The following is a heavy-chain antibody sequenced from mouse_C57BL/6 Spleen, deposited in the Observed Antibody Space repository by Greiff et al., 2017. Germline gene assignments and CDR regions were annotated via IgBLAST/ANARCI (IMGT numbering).Heavy chain of an antibody. D-gene: IGHD1-1*01. CDR2: IDPETGGT. J-gene: IGHJ2*01. CDR3: TREEGFTTVVAKNYFDY. V-gene: IGHV1-15*01. CDR1: GYTFTDYE. Sequence: QVQLKQSGAELVRPGASVTLSCKASGYTFTDYEMHWVKQTPVHGLEWIGAIDPETGGTAYNQKFKGKAILTADKSSSTAYMELRSLTSEDSAVYYCTREEGFTTVVAKNYFDYWGQGTTLTVSS.